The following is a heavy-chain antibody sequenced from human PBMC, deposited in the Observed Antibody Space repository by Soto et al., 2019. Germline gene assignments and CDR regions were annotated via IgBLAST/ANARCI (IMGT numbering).Heavy chain of an antibody. Sequence: GESLKISCKATGYSFTNYWIGWVRQMPGKGLEWMGTIYPGDSDTRYGPAFEGQVTISADKSITTAYLQWSSLEAADTAVYYCARDQRQFLEWPSRHYYYYGMDVWGQGTTVTVSS. J-gene: IGHJ6*02. D-gene: IGHD3-3*01. CDR2: IYPGDSDT. CDR1: GYSFTNYW. CDR3: ARDQRQFLEWPSRHYYYYGMDV. V-gene: IGHV5-51*01.